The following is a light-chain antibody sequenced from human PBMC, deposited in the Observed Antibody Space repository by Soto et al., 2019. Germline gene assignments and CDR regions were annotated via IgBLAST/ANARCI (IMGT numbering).Light chain of an antibody. V-gene: IGKV1-5*03. CDR2: KAS. J-gene: IGKJ1*01. Sequence: DIQMTQSPSTLSASVGDRVTITCRASQSVSNWLAWYQQKPGKAPKLLIYKASSLESGVPSRFSDSGSGTEFTLTISSLQPDDFATDYCQQYNSYPWTFGQGTKVEIK. CDR1: QSVSNW. CDR3: QQYNSYPWT.